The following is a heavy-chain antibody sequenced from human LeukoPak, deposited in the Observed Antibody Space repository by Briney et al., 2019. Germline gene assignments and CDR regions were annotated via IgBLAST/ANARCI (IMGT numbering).Heavy chain of an antibody. Sequence: KSGGSLRLSCAASGFTFSSYSMNWVRQAPGKGLEWVSSISSSSTYIYYADSVKGRFTISRDSAKNSLYLQMNSLRAEDTAVYYCVSGIAVAGTGYWGQGTLVTVSS. CDR3: VSGIAVAGTGY. D-gene: IGHD6-19*01. CDR1: GFTFSSYS. J-gene: IGHJ4*02. CDR2: ISSSSTYI. V-gene: IGHV3-21*04.